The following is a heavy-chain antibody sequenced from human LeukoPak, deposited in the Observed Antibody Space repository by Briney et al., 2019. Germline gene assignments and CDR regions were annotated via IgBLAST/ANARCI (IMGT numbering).Heavy chain of an antibody. D-gene: IGHD5-18*01. CDR3: ARDRAVDTTMVIFDY. Sequence: ASVKVSCKASDFSFTSYGMSWVRQAPGQGLEWMGWISAYNGSTKYAQKLQGRVTMTTDTSTGTAYMELRSLRPDDTAVYYCARDRAVDTTMVIFDYWGQGTLVTVSS. V-gene: IGHV1-18*01. CDR2: ISAYNGST. J-gene: IGHJ4*02. CDR1: DFSFTSYG.